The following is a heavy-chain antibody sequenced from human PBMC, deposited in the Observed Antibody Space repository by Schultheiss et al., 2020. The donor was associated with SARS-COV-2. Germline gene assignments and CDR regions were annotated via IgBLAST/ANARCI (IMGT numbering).Heavy chain of an antibody. V-gene: IGHV4-59*01. Sequence: SETLSLTCTVSGGSISSYYWSWIRQPPGKGLDWIGYIYYSGSTNYNPSLKSRVTISVDTSKNQLSLKLSSVTAADTAVYYCARLATAVTAIPYWYFDLWGRGTLVTVSS. CDR3: ARLATAVTAIPYWYFDL. CDR1: GGSISSYY. CDR2: IYYSGST. J-gene: IGHJ2*01. D-gene: IGHD2-21*02.